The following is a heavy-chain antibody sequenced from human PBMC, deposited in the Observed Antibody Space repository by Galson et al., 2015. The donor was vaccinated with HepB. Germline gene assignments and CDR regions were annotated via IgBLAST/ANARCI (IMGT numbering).Heavy chain of an antibody. D-gene: IGHD2-15*01. V-gene: IGHV4-4*02. CDR2: IYHSGST. J-gene: IGHJ5*02. CDR3: ARGAIFCSGGSCYSGGWFDP. CDR1: GGSISSSNW. Sequence: LSLTCAASGGSISSSNWWSWVRQPPGKGLEWIGEIYHSGSTNYNPSLKSRVTISVDKSKNQFSLKLSSVTAADTAVYYCARGAIFCSGGSCYSGGWFDPWGQGTLVTVSS.